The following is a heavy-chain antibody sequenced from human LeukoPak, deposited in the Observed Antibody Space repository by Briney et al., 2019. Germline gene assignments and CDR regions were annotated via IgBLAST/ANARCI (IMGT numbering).Heavy chain of an antibody. Sequence: PGGSLRLSCAASGFSISDYYMIWIRQAPGKGLECVSYLSDTGMPLQYADYAKGRFIISRDPAKNSLYLQLNSLSVEDTAVYYCARDLNWQYGDPPFWGQGPVVTVSS. J-gene: IGHJ4*02. D-gene: IGHD4-17*01. CDR1: GFSISDYY. V-gene: IGHV3-11*04. CDR2: LSDTGMPL. CDR3: ARDLNWQYGDPPF.